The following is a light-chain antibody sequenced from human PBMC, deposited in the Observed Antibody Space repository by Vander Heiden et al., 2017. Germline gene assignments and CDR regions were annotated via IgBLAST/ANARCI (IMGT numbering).Light chain of an antibody. Sequence: QSVMTQPPSASGTPGQRATISCSGTRSNIGNNYVYWYQQFPGTAPKLLIYKNSHRPSGGPDRFSGSRSGTSAYLDISGLRSEDEADYYCAAWDESLSGWVFGGGTKLTVL. CDR2: KNS. CDR3: AAWDESLSGWV. J-gene: IGLJ3*02. CDR1: RSNIGNNY. V-gene: IGLV1-47*01.